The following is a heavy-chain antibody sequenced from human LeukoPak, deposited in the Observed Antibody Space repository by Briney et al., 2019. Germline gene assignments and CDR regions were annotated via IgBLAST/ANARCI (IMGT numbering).Heavy chain of an antibody. J-gene: IGHJ3*02. CDR2: IWFDGIRK. D-gene: IGHD3-22*01. CDR3: ARDLEDSSPFGAFDM. V-gene: IGHV3-33*01. Sequence: GGSLRLSCAASGFTFSSYGMHWVRQVPGKGLEWVAAIWFDGIRKYYAGSVKGRLTISRDNSKNTLYLQMNSLRAEDTAVYYCARDLEDSSPFGAFDMWGQGTMVTVSS. CDR1: GFTFSSYG.